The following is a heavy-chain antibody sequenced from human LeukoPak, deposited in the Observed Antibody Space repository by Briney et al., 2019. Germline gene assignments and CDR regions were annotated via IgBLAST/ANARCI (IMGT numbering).Heavy chain of an antibody. CDR3: ATGNYYDSRGYYTFGH. Sequence: PGCSLRLSCAASGFTFRRYWMHWVRQAPGKGLVWVSRINGDGSTTSYADCVKGGFTISRDNAKNTLYLQMNSLRAEDTAVYYCATGNYYDSRGYYTFGHWGQGTLVTVSS. J-gene: IGHJ1*01. CDR2: INGDGSTT. V-gene: IGHV3-74*01. D-gene: IGHD3-22*01. CDR1: GFTFRRYW.